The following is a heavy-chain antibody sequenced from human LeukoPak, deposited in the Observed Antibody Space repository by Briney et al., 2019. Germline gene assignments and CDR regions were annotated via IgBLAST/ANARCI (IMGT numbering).Heavy chain of an antibody. V-gene: IGHV3-30-3*01. Sequence: GGSLGLSCAASGLTFSSYAMHWVRQAPGKGLEWVAVTSSNGNIKYYADSVKGRFTISRDNSKNTLYLQMNSLRGEDTGVYYCARDPVPATARHFDYWGQGTLVTVSS. J-gene: IGHJ4*02. D-gene: IGHD1-1*01. CDR3: ARDPVPATARHFDY. CDR1: GLTFSSYA. CDR2: TSSNGNIK.